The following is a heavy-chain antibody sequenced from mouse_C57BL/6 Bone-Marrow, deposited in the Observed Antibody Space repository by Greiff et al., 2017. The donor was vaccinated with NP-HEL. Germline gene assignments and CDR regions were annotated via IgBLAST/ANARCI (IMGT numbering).Heavy chain of an antibody. D-gene: IGHD2-10*01. J-gene: IGHJ1*03. Sequence: EVKLVESGGGLVQSGRSLRLSCATSGFTFSDFYMEWVRQAPGKGLEWIAASRNKANDYKTEYSASVKGRFIVSRDTSQSILYLQMNALRAEDTAIYYCARSYYGNPYWYFDVWGTGTTVTVSS. CDR1: GFTFSDFY. CDR3: ARSYYGNPYWYFDV. CDR2: SRNKANDYKT. V-gene: IGHV7-1*01.